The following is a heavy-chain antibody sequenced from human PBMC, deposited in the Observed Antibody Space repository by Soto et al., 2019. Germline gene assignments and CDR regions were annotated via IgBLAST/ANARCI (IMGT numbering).Heavy chain of an antibody. D-gene: IGHD2-2*01. Sequence: QVQLQESGPGLVKPSQTLSLTCTVSGGSISSGGYYWSWIRQHPGKGLEWIGYIYYRVSTYYNPSLKIRVTITVDTSKNQSSLKLISVTAADTAVYYCARDIGCSRTSCYRNVNYYYMDVWGKGTTVTVSS. CDR1: GGSISSGGYY. J-gene: IGHJ6*03. CDR3: ARDIGCSRTSCYRNVNYYYMDV. V-gene: IGHV4-31*03. CDR2: IYYRVST.